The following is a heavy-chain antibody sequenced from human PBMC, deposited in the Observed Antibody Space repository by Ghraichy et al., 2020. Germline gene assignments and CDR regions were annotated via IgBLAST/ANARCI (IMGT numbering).Heavy chain of an antibody. CDR2: ISGSGGST. CDR1: GFTFSSYA. V-gene: IGHV3-23*01. D-gene: IGHD3-10*01. CDR3: AKLGRIYPRYFDY. J-gene: IGHJ4*02. Sequence: GESLNISCAASGFTFSSYAMSWVRQAPGKGLEWVSAISGSGGSTYYADSVKGRFTISRDNSKNTLYLQMNSLRAEDTAVYYCAKLGRIYPRYFDYWGQGTLVTVSS.